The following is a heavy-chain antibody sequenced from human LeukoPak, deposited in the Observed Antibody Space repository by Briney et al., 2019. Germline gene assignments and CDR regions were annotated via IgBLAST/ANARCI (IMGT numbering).Heavy chain of an antibody. D-gene: IGHD3-22*01. CDR2: ISAYNGDT. J-gene: IGHJ4*02. CDR3: ARILYYDSSGPPDY. CDR1: GYTFTTYG. Sequence: ASVKVSCKASGYTFTTYGISWVRHAPGQGLEWMGWISAYNGDTNYAQRLQGRVTMTTDRSTSTAYMELRSLRSDDTAVYYCARILYYDSSGPPDYWGQGTLVTVSS. V-gene: IGHV1-18*01.